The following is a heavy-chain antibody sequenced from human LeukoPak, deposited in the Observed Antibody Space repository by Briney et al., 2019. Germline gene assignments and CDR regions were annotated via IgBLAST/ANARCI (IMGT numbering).Heavy chain of an antibody. J-gene: IGHJ6*03. Sequence: PSETLSLTCTVSGGSISSYYWSWIRQPPGKGLEWIGYIYYSGSTNYNPSLKSRVTISVDTSKNQFSLKLSSVTAANTAVYYCARGRAGGSGWSYYYYYMDVWGKGTTVTVSS. D-gene: IGHD6-19*01. CDR2: IYYSGST. V-gene: IGHV4-59*01. CDR1: GGSISSYY. CDR3: ARGRAGGSGWSYYYYYMDV.